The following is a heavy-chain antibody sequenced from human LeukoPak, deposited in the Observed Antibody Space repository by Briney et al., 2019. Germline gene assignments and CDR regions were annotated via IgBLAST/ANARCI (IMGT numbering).Heavy chain of an antibody. CDR3: ARGENWGGWFDP. D-gene: IGHD7-27*01. CDR1: GGSFSDFY. J-gene: IGHJ5*02. Sequence: PSETLSLTCAVYGGSFSDFYWSWIRQPPGKGLEWIGEINHSGSTNYNPSLKSRVTISIDTSKNQFSPNLNSVTAADTAVYYCARGENWGGWFDPWGQGTLVTVSS. CDR2: INHSGST. V-gene: IGHV4-34*01.